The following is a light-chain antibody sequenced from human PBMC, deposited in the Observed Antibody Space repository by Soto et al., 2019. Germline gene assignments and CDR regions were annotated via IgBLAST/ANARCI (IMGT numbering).Light chain of an antibody. V-gene: IGLV1-40*01. CDR1: SSNIGAGYD. J-gene: IGLJ1*01. CDR2: GNS. Sequence: QSVLTQPPSVSGAPGQRVTIPCTGSSSNIGAGYDVHWYQQLPGTAPKLLIYGNSNRPSGVPDRFSGSKSGTSASLAITGLQAEDEADYYFQSYDSSRYVFGTGTKVTVL. CDR3: QSYDSSRYV.